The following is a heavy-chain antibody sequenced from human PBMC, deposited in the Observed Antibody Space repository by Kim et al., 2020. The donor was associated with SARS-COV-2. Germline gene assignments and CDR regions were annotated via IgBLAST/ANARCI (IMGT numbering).Heavy chain of an antibody. CDR2: ISAYNGNT. J-gene: IGHJ5*02. CDR1: GYTFTSYG. D-gene: IGHD4-17*01. Sequence: ASVKVSCKASGYTFTSYGISWVRQAPGQGLEWMGWISAYNGNTNYAQKLQGRVTMTTDTSTSTAYMELRSLRSDDTAVYYCARPVRGGDPRHWFDPWGQGTLVTVSS. V-gene: IGHV1-18*01. CDR3: ARPVRGGDPRHWFDP.